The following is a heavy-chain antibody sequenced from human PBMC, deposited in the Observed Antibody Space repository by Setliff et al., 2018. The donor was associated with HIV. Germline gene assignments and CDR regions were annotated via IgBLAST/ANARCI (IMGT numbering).Heavy chain of an antibody. Sequence: ASVKVSCKASGYTFTSYAMHWVRQAPGQRLEWMGWINAGNGNTKYSQKFQGRVTMTTDTSASTAYMELSRLTSEDTAVYYCARGISSGWADFFDYWGQGTLVTVSS. J-gene: IGHJ4*02. CDR2: INAGNGNT. V-gene: IGHV1-3*01. D-gene: IGHD6-19*01. CDR3: ARGISSGWADFFDY. CDR1: GYTFTSYA.